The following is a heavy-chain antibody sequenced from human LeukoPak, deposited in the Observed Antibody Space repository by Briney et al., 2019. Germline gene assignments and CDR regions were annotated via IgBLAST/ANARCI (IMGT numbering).Heavy chain of an antibody. CDR3: ARDITTGFDY. CDR1: GGSFSGYY. J-gene: IGHJ4*02. D-gene: IGHD3-22*01. CDR2: INHSGST. V-gene: IGHV4-34*01. Sequence: SETLSLTCAVYGGSFSGYYWSWIRQPPGKGLEWIGEINHSGSTNYNPSLKSRVTISVDTSKNQFSLKLSSVTPADTAVYYCARDITTGFDYWGQGTLVTVSS.